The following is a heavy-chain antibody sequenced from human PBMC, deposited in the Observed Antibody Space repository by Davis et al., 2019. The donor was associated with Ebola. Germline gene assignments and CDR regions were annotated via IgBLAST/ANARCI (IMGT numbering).Heavy chain of an antibody. Sequence: PGGSLRLSCAASGFIFSSYVMSWVRQAPGKGLEWVSSISGSGYTKQYAGSVEGRFTISRDNSKNTLSLQMNSLRADDTAIYYCAKGWVTTGTEFGSGGQGTLVTVSS. D-gene: IGHD4-17*01. V-gene: IGHV3-23*01. J-gene: IGHJ4*02. CDR3: AKGWVTTGTEFGS. CDR2: ISGSGYTK. CDR1: GFIFSSYV.